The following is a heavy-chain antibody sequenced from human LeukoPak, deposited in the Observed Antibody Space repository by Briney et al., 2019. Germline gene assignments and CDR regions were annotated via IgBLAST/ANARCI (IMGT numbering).Heavy chain of an antibody. D-gene: IGHD3-10*01. J-gene: IGHJ4*02. CDR2: IKQDGSER. CDR3: AKGARVIYYYGSGSYYPFDY. Sequence: GGSLRLSCAASGFTFSSYWMSWVRQAPGKGLEWVANIKQDGSERNYVDSVKGRFTISRDNAKNSLFLQMNSLRAEDTAVYYCAKGARVIYYYGSGSYYPFDYWGQGTLVTVSS. CDR1: GFTFSSYW. V-gene: IGHV3-7*03.